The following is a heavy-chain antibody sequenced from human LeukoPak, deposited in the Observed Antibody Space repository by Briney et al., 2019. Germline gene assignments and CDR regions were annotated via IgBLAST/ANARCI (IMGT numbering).Heavy chain of an antibody. J-gene: IGHJ4*02. Sequence: SETLSLTCTVSGYSISSGYYWGWIRQPAGKGLEWIGRIYTSGSTNYNPSLKSRVTISVDTSKNQFSLKLSSVTAADTAVYYCARDSRVRGSYSDWGQGTLVTVSS. V-gene: IGHV4-61*02. CDR1: GYSISSGYY. D-gene: IGHD1-26*01. CDR2: IYTSGST. CDR3: ARDSRVRGSYSD.